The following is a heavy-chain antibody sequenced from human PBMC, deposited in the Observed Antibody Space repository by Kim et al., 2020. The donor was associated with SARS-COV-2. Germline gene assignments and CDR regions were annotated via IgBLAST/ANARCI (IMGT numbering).Heavy chain of an antibody. V-gene: IGHV4-39*01. CDR1: GSSISNNSYY. D-gene: IGHD4-17*01. J-gene: IGHJ4*02. Sequence: SETLSLTCTVSGSSISNNSYYWGWIRQPPGKGLEWIGSIYYSGSTYYNPSLKSRVTISVDTSKNQFSLKVSSVTAADTSVYYCAVDYGDQRGGMDYWGQGTLVTVSS. CDR2: IYYSGST. CDR3: AVDYGDQRGGMDY.